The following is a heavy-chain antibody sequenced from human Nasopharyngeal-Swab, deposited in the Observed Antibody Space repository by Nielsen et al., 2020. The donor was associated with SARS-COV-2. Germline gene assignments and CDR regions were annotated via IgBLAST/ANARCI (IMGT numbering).Heavy chain of an antibody. D-gene: IGHD3-16*02. V-gene: IGHV3-23*01. CDR2: ISASGGST. J-gene: IGHJ4*02. CDR3: AKALTPYVWGSYRYMDY. Sequence: VRQMPGKELEWVSAISASGGSTYYADSVKGRFTISRDYSKTTLYLQMNSLRAEDTAVYYCAKALTPYVWGSYRYMDYWGQGTLVTVSS.